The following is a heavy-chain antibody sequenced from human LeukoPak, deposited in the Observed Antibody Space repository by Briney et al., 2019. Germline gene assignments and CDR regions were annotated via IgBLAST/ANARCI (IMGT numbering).Heavy chain of an antibody. CDR3: ARRFGTTTVAYDGFDI. J-gene: IGHJ3*02. Sequence: SETLSLTCTVSGGSISSYYWSWIRQPPGKGLEWIGYIYYSGSTYYNPSLKSRVTISVDTSKNQFSLKLSSVTAADTAVYYCARRFGTTTVAYDGFDIWGQGTMVTVSS. CDR1: GGSISSYY. V-gene: IGHV4-59*08. D-gene: IGHD4-23*01. CDR2: IYYSGST.